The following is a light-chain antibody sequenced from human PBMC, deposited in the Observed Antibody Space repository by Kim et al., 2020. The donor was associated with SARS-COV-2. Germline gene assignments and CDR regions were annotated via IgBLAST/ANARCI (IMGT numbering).Light chain of an antibody. CDR2: GAS. V-gene: IGKV3-15*01. Sequence: EIVMTQSPGTLSVSPVERVTLSCRASQSISSNLGWYQQKPGQAPRLLIYGASTRATGIPARFSGSGSGTDFTLTISSLQSEDFAVYCCQQYNDWPWTFGQGTKLEI. CDR3: QQYNDWPWT. CDR1: QSISSN. J-gene: IGKJ1*01.